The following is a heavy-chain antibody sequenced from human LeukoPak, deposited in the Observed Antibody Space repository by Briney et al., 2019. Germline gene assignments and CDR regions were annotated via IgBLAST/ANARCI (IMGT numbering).Heavy chain of an antibody. J-gene: IGHJ6*02. CDR2: IYFSGST. CDR1: GGSISTYY. D-gene: IGHD6-6*01. CDR3: ARNHGSSVYYYYGMDV. Sequence: SETLSLTCTVSGGSISTYYWSWIRQPPGKGLEWIGYIYFSGSTNYNPSLKSRVTISVDTSKNRFSLKLSSATAADTAVYYCARNHGSSVYYYYGMDVWGQGATVAVSS. V-gene: IGHV4-59*01.